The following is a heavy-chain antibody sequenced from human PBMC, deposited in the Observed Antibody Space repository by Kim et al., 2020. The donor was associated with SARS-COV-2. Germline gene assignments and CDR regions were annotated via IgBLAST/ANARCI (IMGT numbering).Heavy chain of an antibody. CDR1: GGTFSSYA. D-gene: IGHD6-13*01. J-gene: IGHJ6*02. CDR3: ATTRGYSSSVVYMDV. Sequence: SVKVSCKASGGTFSSYAISWVRQAPGQGLEWMGGIIPIFGTANYAQKFQGRVTITADESTSTANMELSSLRSEDTAVYYCATTRGYSSSVVYMDVWGQGTTVTVSS. V-gene: IGHV1-69*13. CDR2: IIPIFGTA.